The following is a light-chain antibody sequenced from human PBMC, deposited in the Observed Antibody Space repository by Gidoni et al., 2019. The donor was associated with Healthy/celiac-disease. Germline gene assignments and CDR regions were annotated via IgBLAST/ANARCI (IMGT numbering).Light chain of an antibody. V-gene: IGKV1-39*01. CDR2: AAS. J-gene: IGKJ4*01. Sequence: DIQMTQSPSSLSASVGDRVTITCRASQSISSYLNWYQQKPGKAPKLLIYAASSLQSGVPSRFSGSGSGTDFTLTISSLLPEDFATYYCQQSYSTPRGAFGGGTKVEIK. CDR3: QQSYSTPRGA. CDR1: QSISSY.